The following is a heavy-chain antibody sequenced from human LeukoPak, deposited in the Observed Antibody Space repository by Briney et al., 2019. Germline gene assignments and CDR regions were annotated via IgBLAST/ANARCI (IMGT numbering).Heavy chain of an antibody. CDR1: GGTFSSYA. Sequence: SVKVSCKASGGTFSSYAISWVRQAPGQGLEWMGGIIPIFGTANYAQKFQGRVTITADESTSTAYMELSSLRSEDTAVYYCASPSPYYDYVWGSFDPWGQGTLVTVSS. CDR2: IIPIFGTA. D-gene: IGHD3-16*01. J-gene: IGHJ5*02. V-gene: IGHV1-69*01. CDR3: ASPSPYYDYVWGSFDP.